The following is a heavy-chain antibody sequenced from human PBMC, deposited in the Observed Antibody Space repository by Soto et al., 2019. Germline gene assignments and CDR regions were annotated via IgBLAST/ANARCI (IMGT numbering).Heavy chain of an antibody. Sequence: GSLRLSCAASGFTFSLYSMNCVRQAPGKGLEWVSSISSSSSYIYYADSVKGRFTISRDNAKNSLYLQMNSLRAEDTTVYYCAREGDLVLPAAIDYHYGMDVWGQGTTVTVSS. J-gene: IGHJ6*02. D-gene: IGHD2-2*01. CDR1: GFTFSLYS. CDR3: AREGDLVLPAAIDYHYGMDV. CDR2: ISSSSSYI. V-gene: IGHV3-21*01.